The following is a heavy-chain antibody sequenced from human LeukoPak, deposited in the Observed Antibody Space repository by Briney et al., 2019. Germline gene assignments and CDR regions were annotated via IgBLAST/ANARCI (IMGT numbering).Heavy chain of an antibody. CDR2: IYTSGST. D-gene: IGHD3-22*01. CDR1: GGSISSYY. V-gene: IGHV4-4*09. Sequence: SETLSLTCTVSGGSISSYYWSCIRQPPGKGLEWIGYIYTSGSTNYNPSLKSRVTISVDTSKNQFSLKLSSVTAADTAVYYCARSDYDSINYWGQGTLVTVSS. CDR3: ARSDYDSINY. J-gene: IGHJ4*02.